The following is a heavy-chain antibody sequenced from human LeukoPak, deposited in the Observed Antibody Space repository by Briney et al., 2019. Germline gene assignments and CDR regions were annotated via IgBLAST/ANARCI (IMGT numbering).Heavy chain of an antibody. CDR1: GFTFSSYA. D-gene: IGHD6-25*01. V-gene: IGHV3-30*04. Sequence: GGSLRLSCAASGFTFSSYAMHWVRQAPGKGLEWVAVISYDGSNKYYADSVKGRFTISRDNSKNTLYLQMNSLRAEDAAMYYCARDQSSGWGFDYWGQGTLVTVSS. CDR2: ISYDGSNK. J-gene: IGHJ4*02. CDR3: ARDQSSGWGFDY.